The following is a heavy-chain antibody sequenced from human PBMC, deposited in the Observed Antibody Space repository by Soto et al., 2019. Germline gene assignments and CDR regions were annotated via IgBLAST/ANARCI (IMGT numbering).Heavy chain of an antibody. CDR3: ARAVWFGEPTAYGMDV. J-gene: IGHJ6*02. V-gene: IGHV4-30-4*01. Sequence: SSETLSLTCTVSGGSISSGDYYWSWIRKPPGKGLEWIGYIYYSGSTYYNPSLKSRVTISVYTSKNQFSLKLSSVTAADTAVYYCARAVWFGEPTAYGMDVWGQGTTVT. D-gene: IGHD3-10*01. CDR2: IYYSGST. CDR1: GGSISSGDYY.